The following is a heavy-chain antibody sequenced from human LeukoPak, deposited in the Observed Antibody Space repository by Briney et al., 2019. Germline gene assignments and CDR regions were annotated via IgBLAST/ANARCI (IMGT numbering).Heavy chain of an antibody. D-gene: IGHD3-10*01. V-gene: IGHV3-30*02. CDR3: ASRNYYGSGSYYYYYMDV. J-gene: IGHJ6*03. Sequence: PGGSLRLSCTASGFAFRSHAMHWVRQAPGKGLEWVAFIRFDGSNKYYADSVKGRFTISRENSKNTLYLQMNSLRAEDTAVYYCASRNYYGSGSYYYYYMDVWGKGTTVTVSS. CDR2: IRFDGSNK. CDR1: GFAFRSHA.